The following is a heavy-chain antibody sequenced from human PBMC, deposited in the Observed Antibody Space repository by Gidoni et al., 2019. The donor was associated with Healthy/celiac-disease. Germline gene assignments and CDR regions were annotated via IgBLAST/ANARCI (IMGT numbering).Heavy chain of an antibody. CDR3: TRAPSTVTTS. CDR2: IRSQAYGGTT. Sequence: EVQLVESGGGVVQPGRSLRLSCTASGFTFGDYAMSWVRQAPGKGLEWVGFIRSQAYGGTTEYAAPVKGRFTISRDDSKSIAYLQMNSLKTEDTAVYYCTRAPSTVTTSWGQGTLVTVSS. V-gene: IGHV3-49*04. D-gene: IGHD4-17*01. J-gene: IGHJ5*02. CDR1: GFTFGDYA.